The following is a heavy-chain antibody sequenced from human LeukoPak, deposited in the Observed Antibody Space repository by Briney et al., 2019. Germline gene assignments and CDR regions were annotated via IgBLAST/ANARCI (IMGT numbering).Heavy chain of an antibody. CDR1: GFTFSSYD. V-gene: IGHV3-13*01. Sequence: GGSLRLSCAASGFTFSSYDMHWVRQATGKGLEWVSAIGTAGDTYYPGSVKGRFTISRENAKNSLYLQMNSLRTGDTAVYYRARGAYYYDSSGADAFDIWGQGTTVTVSS. D-gene: IGHD3-22*01. J-gene: IGHJ3*02. CDR3: ARGAYYYDSSGADAFDI. CDR2: IGTAGDT.